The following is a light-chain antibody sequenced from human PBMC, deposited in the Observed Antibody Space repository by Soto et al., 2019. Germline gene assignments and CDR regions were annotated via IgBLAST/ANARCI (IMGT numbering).Light chain of an antibody. CDR3: CSYAGSSTSV. J-gene: IGLJ1*01. V-gene: IGLV2-23*02. CDR2: GVS. Sequence: QSVLTQPASVSGSPGQSITISCTGTSSDVGSYNLVSWYQQHPGKAPKLMIYGVSKRPSGVSNRFSGSKSGNTASLTISGLQAEDEADYYCCSYAGSSTSVFGTGTKVTVL. CDR1: SSDVGSYNL.